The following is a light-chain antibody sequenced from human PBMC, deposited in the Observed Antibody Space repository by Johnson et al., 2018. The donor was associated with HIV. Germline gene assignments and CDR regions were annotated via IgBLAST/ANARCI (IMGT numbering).Light chain of an antibody. CDR2: ENN. Sequence: QPVLTQPPSVSAAPGQKVTISCSGSSSNIGNNYVSWYQQLPGTAPKLLIYENNKRPSGIPDRFSGSKSGTSATLGITGLQTGDEADYYCGTWDSSLSAFNYVCGTGTKVTVL. V-gene: IGLV1-51*02. CDR1: SSNIGNNY. CDR3: GTWDSSLSAFNYV. J-gene: IGLJ1*01.